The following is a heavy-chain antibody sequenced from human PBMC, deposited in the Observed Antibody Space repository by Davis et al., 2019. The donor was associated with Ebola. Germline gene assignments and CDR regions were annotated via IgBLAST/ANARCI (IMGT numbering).Heavy chain of an antibody. CDR2: INAGNGNR. Sequence: AASVKVSCKASGYTFTNYAIHWVRQAPGERLEWMGWINAGNGNRKYSQKFQARVTITRDTSANTAYMELSSLRSEDTAVYYCAREGGLVRGVVITWKYGMDVWGQGTTVTVSS. V-gene: IGHV1-3*01. CDR3: AREGGLVRGVVITWKYGMDV. CDR1: GYTFTNYA. J-gene: IGHJ6*02. D-gene: IGHD3-10*01.